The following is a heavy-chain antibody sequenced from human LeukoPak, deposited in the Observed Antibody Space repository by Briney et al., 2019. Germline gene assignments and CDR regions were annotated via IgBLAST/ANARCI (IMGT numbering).Heavy chain of an antibody. CDR1: GDSISSTSYY. Sequence: PSETLSLTCTVSGDSISSTSYYWGWLRQPPGKGLEWIGSIYYTGFTYYNPSLKTRVTISVDTSKNQFSLTVSSVTPGHSAVFFCARHVSGYYYAFDIWGQGTMVTVSS. J-gene: IGHJ3*02. V-gene: IGHV4-39*01. D-gene: IGHD3-9*01. CDR2: IYYTGFT. CDR3: ARHVSGYYYAFDI.